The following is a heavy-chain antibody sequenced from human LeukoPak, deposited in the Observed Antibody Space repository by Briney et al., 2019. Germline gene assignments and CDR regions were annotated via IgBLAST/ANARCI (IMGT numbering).Heavy chain of an antibody. CDR1: GFTFKIAG. CDR2: IRYDGSEK. Sequence: GGSLRLSCAVSGFTFKIAGMHCVRQAPGKGLEGVAFIRYDGSEKFYAGSVKGRFTISRDDSENTLYLYMNSLTPEDTAVYSCARGFRLTPTNDAFDAWGQGTMVAVSS. J-gene: IGHJ3*01. D-gene: IGHD2-15*01. V-gene: IGHV3-30*02. CDR3: ARGFRLTPTNDAFDA.